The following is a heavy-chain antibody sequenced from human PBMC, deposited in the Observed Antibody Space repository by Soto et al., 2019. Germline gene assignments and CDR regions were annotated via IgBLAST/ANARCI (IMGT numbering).Heavy chain of an antibody. D-gene: IGHD1-1*01. V-gene: IGHV6-1*01. Sequence: SQTLSLTCAISGDSVSSNSAAWNWIRQSPSRGLEWLGRTYYRSKWYNDYAVSVKSRITINPDTSKNQFSLQLNSVTPEDTAVYYCARAHSPGTTGALSYYYYYGMDVWGQRTTVTVSS. CDR3: ARAHSPGTTGALSYYYYYGMDV. CDR1: GDSVSSNSAA. J-gene: IGHJ6*02. CDR2: TYYRSKWYN.